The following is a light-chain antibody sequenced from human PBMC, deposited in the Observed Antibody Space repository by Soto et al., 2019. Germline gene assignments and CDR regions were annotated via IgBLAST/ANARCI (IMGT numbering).Light chain of an antibody. Sequence: DIQMTQSPSVMSASVGDRVTISCRASQDIRNYLAWFQQKPGKAPKRLIFAASTLQSGVPSRFSGAGSGTEFTLTISSLQPEDFTTYYCLQHKDWQWTFGRGTRVEIK. CDR3: LQHKDWQWT. V-gene: IGKV1-17*03. J-gene: IGKJ1*01. CDR2: AAS. CDR1: QDIRNY.